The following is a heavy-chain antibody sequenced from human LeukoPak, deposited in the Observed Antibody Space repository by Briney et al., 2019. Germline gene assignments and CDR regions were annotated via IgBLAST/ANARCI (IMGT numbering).Heavy chain of an antibody. CDR3: ARDPAPDAFDI. Sequence: SETLSLTCTVSGASISSYSLSRIRQPAGKTLEWIGRIYSSGSTNYNPPLKSRVTMSADTSKNHFSLKLSSVTAADTAVYYCARDPAPDAFDIWGQGTMVTVSS. CDR1: GASISSYS. CDR2: IYSSGST. V-gene: IGHV4-4*07. J-gene: IGHJ3*02.